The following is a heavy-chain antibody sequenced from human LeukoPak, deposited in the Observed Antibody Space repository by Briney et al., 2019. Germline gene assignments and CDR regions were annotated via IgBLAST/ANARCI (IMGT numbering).Heavy chain of an antibody. CDR2: ISSSSSYI. Sequence: PGGSLRLSCAASGFTFSSYSMNWVRQAPGKGLEWVSSISSSSSYIYYADSVKGRFTISRDNAKNSLYLQMNSLRAEDTAVYYCARETLTARLRWSYYYGMDVWGQGTTVTVSS. D-gene: IGHD4-17*01. CDR3: ARETLTARLRWSYYYGMDV. J-gene: IGHJ6*02. CDR1: GFTFSSYS. V-gene: IGHV3-21*01.